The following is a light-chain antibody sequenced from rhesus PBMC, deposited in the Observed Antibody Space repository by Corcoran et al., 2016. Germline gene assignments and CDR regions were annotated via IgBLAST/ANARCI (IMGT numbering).Light chain of an antibody. Sequence: QSAPTQPPSVSGSPGQSVTISCTGTSSDVGAYNYVSWYQQHPDKAPTLMISEVSKRPSGVSDRFSGSKSGNTVSLTISGLQAEDEADYYCCSYTTSDTFVFGSGTKLTVL. CDR2: EVS. J-gene: IGLJ6*01. V-gene: IGLV2S7*01. CDR3: CSYTTSDTFV. CDR1: SSDVGAYNY.